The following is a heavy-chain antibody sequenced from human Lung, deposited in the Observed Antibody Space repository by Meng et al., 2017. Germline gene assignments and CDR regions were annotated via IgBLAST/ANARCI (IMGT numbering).Heavy chain of an antibody. V-gene: IGHV4-30-4*01. CDR3: ARGQKGYFDL. CDR1: GGSISSSNYY. CDR2: IYNSGST. J-gene: IGHJ2*01. Sequence: HLQESGPRLVKPSQTLSLTCTVSGGSISSSNYYWSWIRQPPGKGLEWSGHIYNSGSTYYNPSLKSRITISVDTSKNQFSLKLSSVTAADTAVYYCARGQKGYFDLWGRGTLVTVSS.